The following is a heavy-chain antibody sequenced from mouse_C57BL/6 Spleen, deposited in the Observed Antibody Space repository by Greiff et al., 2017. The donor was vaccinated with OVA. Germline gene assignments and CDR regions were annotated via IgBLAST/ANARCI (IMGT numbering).Heavy chain of an antibody. D-gene: IGHD2-3*01. CDR2: ISSGSSTI. V-gene: IGHV5-17*01. CDR3: ARPPLYDGYHCAY. Sequence: EVQVVESGGGLVKPGGSLKLSCAASGFTFRDYGLHWVRQAPEKGLEWVAYISSGSSTIYYADTVKGRFTISRDNAKNTLFLQMTSLRSEDTAMYYCARPPLYDGYHCAYWGQGTLVTVSA. J-gene: IGHJ3*01. CDR1: GFTFRDYG.